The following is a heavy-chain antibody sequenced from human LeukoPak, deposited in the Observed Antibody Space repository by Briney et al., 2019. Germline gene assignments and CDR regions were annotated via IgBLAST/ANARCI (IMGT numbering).Heavy chain of an antibody. CDR1: GYTFTGYY. CDR3: ARDRGRRTGYSSSWYPHFDY. Sequence: ASVKVSCKASGYTFTGYYMHWVRQAPGQGLEWMGWINPNSGGTNYAQKLQGRVTMTTDTSTSTAYMELRSLRSDDTAVYYCARDRGRRTGYSSSWYPHFDYWGQGTLVTVSS. J-gene: IGHJ4*02. V-gene: IGHV1-2*02. CDR2: INPNSGGT. D-gene: IGHD6-13*01.